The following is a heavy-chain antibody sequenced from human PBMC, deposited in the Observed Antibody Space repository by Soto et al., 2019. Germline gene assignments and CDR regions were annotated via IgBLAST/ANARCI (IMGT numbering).Heavy chain of an antibody. CDR2: INHSGST. CDR3: ARGVKGTYYDFWSGYYTEYFDY. CDR1: GGSFSGYY. D-gene: IGHD3-3*01. J-gene: IGHJ4*02. Sequence: PSETLSLTCAVYGGSFSGYYWSWIRQPPGKGLEWIGEINHSGSTNYNPSLKSRVTISVDTSKNQFSLKLSSVTAADTAVYYCARGVKGTYYDFWSGYYTEYFDYWGQGTLVTAPQ. V-gene: IGHV4-34*01.